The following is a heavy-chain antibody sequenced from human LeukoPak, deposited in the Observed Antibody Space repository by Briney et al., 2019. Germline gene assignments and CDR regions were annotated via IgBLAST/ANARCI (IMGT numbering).Heavy chain of an antibody. CDR2: IYTSGST. CDR3: ARVRGYRSSTSCYRYFDP. J-gene: IGHJ5*02. CDR1: GGSISSYY. Sequence: PSETLSLTCTVSGGSISSYYWSWIRQPAGKGLEWIGRIYTSGSTNYNPSLKSRVTMSVDTSKNQFSLKLSSVTAADTAVYYCARVRGYRSSTSCYRYFDPWGQGTLVTVSS. V-gene: IGHV4-4*07. D-gene: IGHD2-2*01.